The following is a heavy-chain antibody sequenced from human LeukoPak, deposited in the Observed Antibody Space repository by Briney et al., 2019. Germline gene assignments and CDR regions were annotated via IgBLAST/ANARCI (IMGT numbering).Heavy chain of an antibody. CDR3: ASYGYSTYYYGMDV. V-gene: IGHV4-39*07. CDR2: IYYSGST. Sequence: SETLSLTCTVSGGSMSSSSYYWGWIRQPPGKGLEWIGSIYYSGSTYYNPSLKSRVTISVDTSKNQFSLKLSSVTAADTAVYYCASYGYSTYYYGMDVWGQGTTVTVSS. J-gene: IGHJ6*02. D-gene: IGHD6-13*01. CDR1: GGSMSSSSYY.